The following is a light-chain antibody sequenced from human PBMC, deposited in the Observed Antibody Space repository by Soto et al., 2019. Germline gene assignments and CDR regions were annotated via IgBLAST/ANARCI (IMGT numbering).Light chain of an antibody. CDR2: AVS. CDR1: ENIGSH. Sequence: DLQMTQSPSSLSASVGARVTITCRASENIGSHFNWYQQKPGQAPKALIYAVSSLQSGVPSRFSGSESGTDFTLTISSLQPEDIATYYCQQSYSAPQFTFGPGTKVDIK. V-gene: IGKV1-39*01. J-gene: IGKJ3*01. CDR3: QQSYSAPQFT.